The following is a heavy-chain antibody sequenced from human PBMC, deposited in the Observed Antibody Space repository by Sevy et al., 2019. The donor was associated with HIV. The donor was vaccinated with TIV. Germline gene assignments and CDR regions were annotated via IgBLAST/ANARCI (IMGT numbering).Heavy chain of an antibody. CDR2: IDSGGST. V-gene: IGHV3-66*01. J-gene: IGHJ6*02. Sequence: GGSLRLSCEASGFTVSGNYMAWVRLAPGKGLEWVSLIDSGGSTYYADSLKGRFTISRDNAKNTLYLQMNPLRAEDTAVYFCARDRYYDASGYYYYYYGMDVWGQRTTVTVSS. CDR1: GFTVSGNY. D-gene: IGHD3-22*01. CDR3: ARDRYYDASGYYYYYYGMDV.